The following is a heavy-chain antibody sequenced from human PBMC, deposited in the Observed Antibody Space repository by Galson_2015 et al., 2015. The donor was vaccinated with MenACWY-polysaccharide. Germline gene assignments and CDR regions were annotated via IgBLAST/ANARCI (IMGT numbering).Heavy chain of an antibody. CDR3: AKSMTILDY. V-gene: IGHV3-48*02. CDR1: RFIFSSHR. D-gene: IGHD4/OR15-4a*01. Sequence: SLRLSCAASRFIFSSHRMNWVRQAPGRGLEWISYISSSSTSINYADSVKGRFTISRDNAKNSLYLQMNSLRDEDTAVYYCAKSMTILDYWGQGTLVTVSS. J-gene: IGHJ4*02. CDR2: ISSSSTSI.